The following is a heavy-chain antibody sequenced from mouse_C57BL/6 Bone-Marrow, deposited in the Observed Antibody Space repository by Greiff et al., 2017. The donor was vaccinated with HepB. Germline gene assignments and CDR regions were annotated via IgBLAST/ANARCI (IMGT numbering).Heavy chain of an antibody. J-gene: IGHJ1*03. CDR3: ARLRGYFDV. V-gene: IGHV14-2*01. CDR2: IDPEDGET. D-gene: IGHD1-1*01. CDR1: GFNIKDYY. Sequence: EVQLHQSEAELVKPGASVKLSCTASGFNIKDYYMHWVKQRPEQGLEWIGGIDPEDGETKYAPKFQGKATLTADTSSNTAYLQLSSLTSEDTAVYYCARLRGYFDVWGTGTTVTVSS.